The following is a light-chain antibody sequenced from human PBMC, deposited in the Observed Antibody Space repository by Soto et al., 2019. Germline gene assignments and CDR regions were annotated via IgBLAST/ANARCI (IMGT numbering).Light chain of an antibody. CDR1: QSLLHDNGYNY. V-gene: IGKV2-28*01. CDR3: MKALQAPWT. Sequence: DIVMTQSPLSLPVTPGEPASISCRSSQSLLHDNGYNYLDWYLQKPGQSPQLLIYLGSNRVSGVPDRFSGSASGTDFTLTISRVEAEDAGIYYCMKALQAPWTFGQGTKVEIK. J-gene: IGKJ1*01. CDR2: LGS.